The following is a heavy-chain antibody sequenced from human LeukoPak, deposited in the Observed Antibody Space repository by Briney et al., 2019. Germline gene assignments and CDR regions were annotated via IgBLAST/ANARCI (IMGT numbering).Heavy chain of an antibody. Sequence: SETLSLTCTVSGGSTSSNSYYWGWIRQPPGKGLEWIGSIYYSGNTYYNPSLKSRVTISVDASKNQFSLKLSSVTAADTAVYYCARVHSDFWSALYYWGQGALVTVSS. D-gene: IGHD3-3*01. CDR2: IYYSGNT. CDR3: ARVHSDFWSALYY. CDR1: GGSTSSNSYY. J-gene: IGHJ4*02. V-gene: IGHV4-39*07.